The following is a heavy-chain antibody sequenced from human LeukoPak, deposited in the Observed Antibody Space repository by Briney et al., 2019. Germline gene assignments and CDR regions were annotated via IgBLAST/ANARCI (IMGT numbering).Heavy chain of an antibody. V-gene: IGHV1-2*02. J-gene: IGHJ4*02. CDR2: INPNSGGT. CDR1: GYTFTGFY. Sequence: ASVKVSCKASGYTFTGFYMHWVRQAPGQGLEWMGWINPNSGGTNYAQKFQGRVTMTRDTSINTAYMELSSLRSDDTAVYYCAREEVSVISDTCCSGIGYWGQGTLVTVSS. D-gene: IGHD3-10*01. CDR3: AREEVSVISDTCCSGIGY.